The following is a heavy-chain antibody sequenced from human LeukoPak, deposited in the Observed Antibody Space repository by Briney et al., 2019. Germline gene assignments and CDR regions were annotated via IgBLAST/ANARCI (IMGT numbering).Heavy chain of an antibody. J-gene: IGHJ4*02. CDR2: IKPDGSDS. Sequence: PGGSLRLSCAASGFNISNYWMSWVRQAPGEGLDWVANIKPDGSDSYYADSVTGRFTFSRDNAKNLLSLEMNRLRAEDTAVYYCARWSTSFDLWGQGILVTVSS. D-gene: IGHD3-3*01. CDR1: GFNISNYW. V-gene: IGHV3-7*01. CDR3: ARWSTSFDL.